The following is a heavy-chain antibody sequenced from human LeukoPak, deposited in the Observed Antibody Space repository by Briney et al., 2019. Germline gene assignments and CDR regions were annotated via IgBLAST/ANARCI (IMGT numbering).Heavy chain of an antibody. V-gene: IGHV4-61*01. CDR1: GGSVSSGSYY. Sequence: SETLSLTCTVSGGSVSSGSYYLTWIRQPPGKGLEWIGQIYYNGDTSYNPSLKSRVTISVDTSKNQFSLKLTSASAADTAVYYCARDFVSAGGELPFDSWGQGTLVTVSS. CDR3: ARDFVSAGGELPFDS. D-gene: IGHD1-7*01. CDR2: IYYNGDT. J-gene: IGHJ4*02.